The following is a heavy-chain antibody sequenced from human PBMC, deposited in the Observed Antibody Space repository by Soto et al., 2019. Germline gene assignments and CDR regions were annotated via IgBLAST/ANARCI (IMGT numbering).Heavy chain of an antibody. J-gene: IGHJ5*02. CDR3: ARGLISRWFDP. CDR2: INHSGST. CDR1: GGSFSGYY. D-gene: IGHD2-15*01. V-gene: IGHV4-34*01. Sequence: ASETLSLTCAVYGGSFSGYYWSWIRQPPGKGLEWIGEINHSGSTNYNPSLKSRVTISVDTSKNQFSLKLSSVTAADTAVYYCARGLISRWFDPWGQGTLVTVSS.